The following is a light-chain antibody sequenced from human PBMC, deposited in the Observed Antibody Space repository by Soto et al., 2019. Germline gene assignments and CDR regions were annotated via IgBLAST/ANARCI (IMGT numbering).Light chain of an antibody. CDR2: GAS. V-gene: IGKV3-15*01. CDR3: QQYNNWPPWT. Sequence: EIVRTQSPATLSVSPGERATLSCRASQSVSSHLACYQQKPGQAPRLLIYGASTRATGIPARFSGSGSGTEFTLPISSLQSEEFAVYYCQQYNNWPPWTFGQGTKLEIK. J-gene: IGKJ1*01. CDR1: QSVSSH.